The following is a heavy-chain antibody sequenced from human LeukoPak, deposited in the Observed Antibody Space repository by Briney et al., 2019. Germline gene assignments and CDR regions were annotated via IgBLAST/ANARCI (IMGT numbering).Heavy chain of an antibody. V-gene: IGHV3-48*03. J-gene: IGHJ4*02. D-gene: IGHD6-19*01. CDR2: ISSSGSTI. Sequence: PGGSLRLSCAASGFTFSSYEMNWVRQAPGKGLEWVSYISSSGSTIYYADSVKGRFTISRDNAKNSLYLQMNSLRAEDTAVYYCARGTPYSSGWYDLGGYWGQGTLVTVSS. CDR3: ARGTPYSSGWYDLGGY. CDR1: GFTFSSYE.